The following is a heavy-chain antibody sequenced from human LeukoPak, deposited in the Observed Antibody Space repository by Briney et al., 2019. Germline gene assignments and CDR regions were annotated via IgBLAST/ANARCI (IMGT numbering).Heavy chain of an antibody. D-gene: IGHD3-3*01. CDR3: AGGVGDFWSGYQYASLDY. CDR2: ISSSGSTI. J-gene: IGHJ4*02. Sequence: GGSLRLSCAASGFTFSDYYMSRIRQAPGKGLEWVSYISSSGSTIYYADSVKGRFTISRDNAKNSLYLQMNSLRAEDTAVYYCAGGVGDFWSGYQYASLDYWGQGTLVTVSS. V-gene: IGHV3-11*04. CDR1: GFTFSDYY.